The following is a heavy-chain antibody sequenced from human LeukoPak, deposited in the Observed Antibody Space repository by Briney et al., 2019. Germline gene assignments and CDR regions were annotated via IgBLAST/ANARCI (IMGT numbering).Heavy chain of an antibody. V-gene: IGHV4-59*01. D-gene: IGHD5-24*01. CDR2: IYYSGST. CDR3: AREGEMATIN. Sequence: SETLSLTCTVSGGSISSYYWSWIRQPPGKELEWIGYIYYSGSTNYNPSLKSRVTVSVDTSKNQFSLKLSSVTAADTAVYYCAREGEMATINWGQGTLVTVSS. J-gene: IGHJ4*02. CDR1: GGSISSYY.